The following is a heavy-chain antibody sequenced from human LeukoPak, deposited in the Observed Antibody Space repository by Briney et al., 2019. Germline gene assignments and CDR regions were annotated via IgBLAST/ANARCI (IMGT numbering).Heavy chain of an antibody. V-gene: IGHV3-23*01. CDR2: ISGSGGST. CDR1: GFTFSSYA. D-gene: IGHD3-3*01. CDR3: ARGAPHYDFWSGYLGKLLFDY. Sequence: GGSLRPSCAASGFTFSSYAMSWVRQAPGKGLEWVSAISGSGGSTYYADSVKGRFTISRDNSKNTLYLQMNSLRDEDTAVYYCARGAPHYDFWSGYLGKLLFDYWGQGTLVTVSS. J-gene: IGHJ4*02.